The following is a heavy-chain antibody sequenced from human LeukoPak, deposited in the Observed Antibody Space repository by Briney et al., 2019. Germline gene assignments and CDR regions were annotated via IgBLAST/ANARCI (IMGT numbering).Heavy chain of an antibody. J-gene: IGHJ4*02. CDR2: IYYSGST. CDR1: GGSISSSSYY. CDR3: ARDGSYRDDDY. Sequence: SETLSLTCTVSGGSISSSSYYWGWIRQPPGKGLEWIGSIYYSGSTYYNPSLKSRVTISVDTSKNQFSLKLSSVTAADTAVYYCARDGSYRDDDYWGQGTLVTVSS. D-gene: IGHD1-26*01. V-gene: IGHV4-39*02.